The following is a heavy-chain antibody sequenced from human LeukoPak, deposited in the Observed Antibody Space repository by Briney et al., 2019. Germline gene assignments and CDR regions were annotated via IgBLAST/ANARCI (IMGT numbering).Heavy chain of an antibody. Sequence: GASLRLSCAASGFTFSSYAMSWVRQAPGKRLEWVSAISGSGGSTYYADSVKGRFTISRDNSKNTLYLQMNSLRAEDTAVYYCAKLLLDYFDYWGQGTLVTVSS. CDR1: GFTFSSYA. CDR3: AKLLLDYFDY. D-gene: IGHD2-15*01. V-gene: IGHV3-23*01. J-gene: IGHJ4*02. CDR2: ISGSGGST.